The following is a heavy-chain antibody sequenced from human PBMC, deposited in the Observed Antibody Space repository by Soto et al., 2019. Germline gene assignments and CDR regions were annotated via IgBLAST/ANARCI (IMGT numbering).Heavy chain of an antibody. CDR1: GFTFSSYD. CDR3: ARGVYGSGSYYNDYYYMDV. J-gene: IGHJ6*03. D-gene: IGHD3-10*01. CDR2: IGTAGDT. V-gene: IGHV3-13*01. Sequence: GGSLRLSCAASGFTFSSYDMHWVRQATGKGLEWVSAIGTAGDTYYPGSVKGRFTISRENAKNSLYLQMNSLRAGDTAVYYCARGVYGSGSYYNDYYYMDVWGKGTTVTVSS.